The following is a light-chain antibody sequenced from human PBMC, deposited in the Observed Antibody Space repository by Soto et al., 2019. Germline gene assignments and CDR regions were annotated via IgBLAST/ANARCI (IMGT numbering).Light chain of an antibody. Sequence: DIQMTQSPSTLSASVGDRVTITCRASQSISGWLAWYQQKPGKAPKLLIYDASSLESEVPSRFSGSGSGTEFTLTISSLQPDDFATYYCQQYNSYLWTFGQGTKVDIK. CDR3: QQYNSYLWT. V-gene: IGKV1-5*01. CDR1: QSISGW. CDR2: DAS. J-gene: IGKJ1*01.